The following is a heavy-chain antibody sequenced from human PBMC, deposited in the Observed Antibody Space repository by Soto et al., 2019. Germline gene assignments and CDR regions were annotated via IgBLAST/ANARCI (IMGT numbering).Heavy chain of an antibody. Sequence: QVYLVESGGGVVQPGRSLRLSCAASEFTFSGYGMHWVRQAPGKGLEWVALISYDGSHKNYADSVKGRFTISRDNSKNTLFLQMNSLKPEDTAVYYCAKDPNTAKYYYHYMDVWGKGTKVTVSS. J-gene: IGHJ6*03. CDR1: EFTFSGYG. V-gene: IGHV3-30*18. CDR2: ISYDGSHK. CDR3: AKDPNTAKYYYHYMDV. D-gene: IGHD2-8*01.